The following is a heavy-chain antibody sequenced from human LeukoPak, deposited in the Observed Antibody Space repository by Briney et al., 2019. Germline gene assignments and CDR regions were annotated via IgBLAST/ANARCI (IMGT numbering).Heavy chain of an antibody. CDR2: IKQDGSEK. CDR1: GFTFSGYW. CDR3: VKVAPSDYYDTTGYWGDH. D-gene: IGHD3-22*01. Sequence: GGSLRLSCAASGFTFSGYWMSWVRQAPGKGLEWVANIKQDGSEKYYVDSVKGRFTISRDNAKNSLYLQMNSLRAEDTAVYYCVKVAPSDYYDTTGYWGDHWGQGTLVTVSS. J-gene: IGHJ4*02. V-gene: IGHV3-7*03.